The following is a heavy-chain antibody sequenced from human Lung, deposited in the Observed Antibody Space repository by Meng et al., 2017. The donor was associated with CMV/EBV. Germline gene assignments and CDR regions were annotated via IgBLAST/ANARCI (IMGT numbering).Heavy chain of an antibody. CDR1: GGSISHYC. J-gene: IGHJ4*02. CDR2: IYYNRGT. CDR3: ARGHYGDSSDYFDF. V-gene: IGHV4-59*01. Sequence: SETLSLXCTVSGGSISHYCWNWIRQPPGKGLEWIGYIYYNRGTNYNPSLKGRVTISLETSKNQFSLKLSSVTAADTAVYYCARGHYGDSSDYFDFWGQGTXVNVSS. D-gene: IGHD4/OR15-4a*01.